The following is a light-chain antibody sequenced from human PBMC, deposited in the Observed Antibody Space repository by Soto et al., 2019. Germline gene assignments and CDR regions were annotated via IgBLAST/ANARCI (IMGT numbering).Light chain of an antibody. Sequence: EGVSTQSPATLSVSPGERATLSCRASQNVGGDLAWYQQKPGQAPRLLIYRTSTRANGTPVRFSGSGSATVFTLTISSLQYEDFAFYYCQEYNCRSSFGQGTKVEIK. CDR3: QEYNCRSS. CDR1: QNVGGD. J-gene: IGKJ1*01. CDR2: RTS. V-gene: IGKV3-15*01.